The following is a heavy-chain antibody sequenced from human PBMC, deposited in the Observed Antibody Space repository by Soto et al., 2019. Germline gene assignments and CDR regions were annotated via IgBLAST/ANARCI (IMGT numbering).Heavy chain of an antibody. J-gene: IGHJ4*02. CDR1: GYTFTSYA. CDR2: INAGNGNT. CDR3: ARDSGLRYFDWLLRGTYFDY. V-gene: IGHV1-3*01. D-gene: IGHD3-9*01. Sequence: GASVNVSCKASGYTFTSYAMHWVRQAPGQRLEWMGWINAGNGNTKYSQKFQGRVTITRDTSASTAYMELSSLRSEDTAVYYCARDSGLRYFDWLLRGTYFDYWGQGTLVTVSS.